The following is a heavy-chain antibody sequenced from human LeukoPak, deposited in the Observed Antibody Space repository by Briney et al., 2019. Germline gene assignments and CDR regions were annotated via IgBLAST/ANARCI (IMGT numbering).Heavy chain of an antibody. CDR3: VIWGDYDVLTGYYVPDY. CDR1: GFTFSNYA. J-gene: IGHJ4*02. D-gene: IGHD3-9*01. V-gene: IGHV3-23*01. Sequence: GGSLRLSCVASGFTFSNYAMSWVRQAPGKGLEWVSAITGSGTSTYYADSLKGRFTVSRDNSKNTVFLQMNSLRHEDTAIYYCVIWGDYDVLTGYYVPDYWGQGTLVTVSS. CDR2: ITGSGTST.